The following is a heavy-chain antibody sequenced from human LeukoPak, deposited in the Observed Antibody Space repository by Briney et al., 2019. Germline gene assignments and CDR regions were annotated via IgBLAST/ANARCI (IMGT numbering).Heavy chain of an antibody. CDR3: ARVRDGYNDAYDI. Sequence: ASVKVSCKASGYTFTAYGFSWVRQAPGQGLEWMGWISAYNGNTNYAQKLQGRVTMTGDTSTSTVYMELSSLRSEDTAVYYCARVRDGYNDAYDIWGQGTMVTVTS. D-gene: IGHD5-24*01. V-gene: IGHV1-18*01. CDR1: GYTFTAYG. CDR2: ISAYNGNT. J-gene: IGHJ3*02.